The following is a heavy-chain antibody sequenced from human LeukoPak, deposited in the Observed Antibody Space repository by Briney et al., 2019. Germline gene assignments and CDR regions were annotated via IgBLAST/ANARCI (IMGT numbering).Heavy chain of an antibody. CDR2: IGTSSTTI. J-gene: IGHJ4*02. Sequence: GGSLRLSCVASGFTFSSYSMNWVRQPPGKGLEWVSNIGTSSTTIYYADSVKGRFTISRDNAKSTLFLQMNSLRPEDTGVYYCAKASPSDFWGQGTLVTVSS. CDR3: AKASPSDF. CDR1: GFTFSSYS. V-gene: IGHV3-48*01.